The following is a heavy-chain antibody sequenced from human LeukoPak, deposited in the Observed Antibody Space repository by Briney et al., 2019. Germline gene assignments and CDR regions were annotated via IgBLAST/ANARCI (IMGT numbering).Heavy chain of an antibody. J-gene: IGHJ4*02. CDR2: IKQDGSEK. V-gene: IGHV3-7*01. CDR1: GFIFSNYW. D-gene: IGHD2-15*01. Sequence: GGSLRLSCAASGFIFSNYWMTWVRQTPGKGLEWVANIKQDGSEKYYVDSVKGRFTISRDNAKNSLYLQMNSLRAEDTAVYYCARDSDCSGGSCYGRDYWGQGTLVTVSS. CDR3: ARDSDCSGGSCYGRDY.